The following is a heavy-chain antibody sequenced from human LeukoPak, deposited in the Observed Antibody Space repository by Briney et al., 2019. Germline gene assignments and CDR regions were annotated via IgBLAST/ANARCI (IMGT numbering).Heavy chain of an antibody. V-gene: IGHV4-34*01. CDR1: GGSFSGYY. J-gene: IGHJ4*02. Sequence: SETLSLTCAVYGGSFSGYYWSWIRQPPGKGLEWIGYIYHSESTYYNPSLNSRVTISVDRSKNQFSLKLTSVTAADTAVYYCVRFRYSGSYSPWGQGTLVTVSS. D-gene: IGHD1-26*01. CDR2: IYHSEST. CDR3: VRFRYSGSYSP.